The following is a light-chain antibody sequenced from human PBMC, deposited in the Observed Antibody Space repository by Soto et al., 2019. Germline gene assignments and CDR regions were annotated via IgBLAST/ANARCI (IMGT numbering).Light chain of an antibody. Sequence: ETVLTQSPGTLSLSPGERATLSCRASQSVSSNYLAWYQQKPGQAPRLLIYAASSRATVIPDRFSGSGSGTDFTLIISRLEPEDFAVYYCQQYDSSPPRYTFGQGTNLEI. V-gene: IGKV3-20*01. CDR3: QQYDSSPPRYT. J-gene: IGKJ2*01. CDR1: QSVSSNY. CDR2: AAS.